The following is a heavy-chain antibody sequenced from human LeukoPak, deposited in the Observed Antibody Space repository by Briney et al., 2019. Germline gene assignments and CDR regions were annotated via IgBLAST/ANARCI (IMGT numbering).Heavy chain of an antibody. D-gene: IGHD4-23*01. V-gene: IGHV3-20*01. CDR2: INWNAGST. CDR1: GFTFDDYA. J-gene: IGHJ4*02. CDR3: ARVRGSTVVTPTSYYFVY. Sequence: GGSLRLSCAASGFTFDDYAMTWLRQVPGKGLEWVSGINWNAGSTGYADSVKGRFTISRDNAKNSLYLQMNSLRAEDTALYHCARVRGSTVVTPTSYYFVYWGQGTLVTVSS.